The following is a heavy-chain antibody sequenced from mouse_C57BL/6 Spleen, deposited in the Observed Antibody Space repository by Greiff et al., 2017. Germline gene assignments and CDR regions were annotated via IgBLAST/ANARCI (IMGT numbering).Heavy chain of an antibody. CDR3: ARRASYYGSSYGYAMDY. CDR2: IYPGDGDT. Sequence: VQLQQSGPELVKPGASVKISCKASGYAFSSSWMNWVKQRPGKGLEWIGRIYPGDGDTTYNGKFKGKATLTADKSSSTAYMPLSSLTSEDSAVYFCARRASYYGSSYGYAMDYWGQGTSVTVSS. D-gene: IGHD1-1*01. CDR1: GYAFSSSW. J-gene: IGHJ4*01. V-gene: IGHV1-82*01.